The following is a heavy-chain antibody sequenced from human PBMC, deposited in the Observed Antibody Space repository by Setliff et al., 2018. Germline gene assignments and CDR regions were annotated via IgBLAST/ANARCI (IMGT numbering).Heavy chain of an antibody. CDR2: INQSGST. Sequence: ETLSLTCAVSGGSFNSYYWSWIRQPPGKGLEWIGEINQSGSTNYNPSLKSRVTMSVDTSKNQFSLKLSSVTAADTAVYYCARVARVVLSRNAFDIWGQGTMVTVSS. CDR1: GGSFNSYY. V-gene: IGHV4-34*01. D-gene: IGHD2-2*01. J-gene: IGHJ3*02. CDR3: ARVARVVLSRNAFDI.